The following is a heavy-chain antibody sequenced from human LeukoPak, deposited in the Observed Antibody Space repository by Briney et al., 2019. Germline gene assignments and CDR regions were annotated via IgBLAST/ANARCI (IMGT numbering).Heavy chain of an antibody. CDR3: ARINDIDNSYHLDF. V-gene: IGHV3-21*01. J-gene: IGHJ4*01. CDR1: GFTFSSYA. D-gene: IGHD2-15*01. Sequence: PGGSLRLSCAASGFTFSSYAMSWVRQAPGKGLEWVSAISSSSSYKYYADSLKGRFTISRDNAKNSLYLQVNSLRAEDTAVYYCARINDIDNSYHLDFWGHGTLVTVSS. CDR2: ISSSSSYK.